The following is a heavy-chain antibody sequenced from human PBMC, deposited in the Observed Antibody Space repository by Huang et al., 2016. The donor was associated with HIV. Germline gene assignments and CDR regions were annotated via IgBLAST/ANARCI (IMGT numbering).Heavy chain of an antibody. V-gene: IGHV3-30*18. Sequence: QVQLVESGGGVVQPGRSLRLSCAVSGFPFSSYGMHWVRQAPGKGLEWVAGIAYDGSNKYYADSVKGRFTVSRDNSKNTLYLQMNSLRAEDTAVYYCAKGLYSSGWYGYYYHGMDVWGQGTTVTVSS. CDR2: IAYDGSNK. D-gene: IGHD6-19*01. CDR1: GFPFSSYG. J-gene: IGHJ6*02. CDR3: AKGLYSSGWYGYYYHGMDV.